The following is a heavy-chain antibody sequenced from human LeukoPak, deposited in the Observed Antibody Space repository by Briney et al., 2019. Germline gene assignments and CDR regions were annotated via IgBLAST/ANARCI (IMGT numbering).Heavy chain of an antibody. V-gene: IGHV3-9*01. D-gene: IGHD6-6*01. J-gene: IGHJ3*02. CDR3: ARDKSTRSSYGDAFDI. Sequence: GGSLRLSCVASGFIFDDYGIHWVRQVPGKGLEWVSGIGWHGGTIGYADSVKGRFTVSRDNAKNSLYLQMNSLRSEDTALYFCARDKSTRSSYGDAFDIWGQGTVVTVSS. CDR2: IGWHGGTI. CDR1: GFIFDDYG.